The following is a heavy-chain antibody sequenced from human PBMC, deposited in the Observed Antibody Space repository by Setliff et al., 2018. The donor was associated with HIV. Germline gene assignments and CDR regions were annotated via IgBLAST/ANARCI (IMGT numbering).Heavy chain of an antibody. CDR2: IYHSGST. CDR1: GGSIRDTNYY. J-gene: IGHJ6*03. V-gene: IGHV4-31*03. Sequence: PSETLSLTCTVSGGSIRDTNYYWTWIRQYPGKGLEWIGYIYHSGSTYYNPSLKSRVTVSLDTSKNQFSLNLRSVTAADTAVYYCARTGYYHDRSGYPDAFDTSDYYSNSYYFYIDVWGKGTTVTVSS. D-gene: IGHD3-22*01. CDR3: ARTGYYHDRSGYPDAFDTSDYYSNSYYFYIDV.